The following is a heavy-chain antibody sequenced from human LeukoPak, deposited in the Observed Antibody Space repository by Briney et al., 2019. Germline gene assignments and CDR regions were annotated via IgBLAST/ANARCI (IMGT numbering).Heavy chain of an antibody. Sequence: GGSLRLSCAASGFTFSSYVMNWIRQAPGKGLEWVSSISSSSYIYYADSVKGRFTISRDNAKNSLYLQMNSLRAEGTAVYYCARKSSGYYPDWGQGTLVTVSS. CDR3: ARKSSGYYPD. CDR1: GFTFSSYV. D-gene: IGHD3-22*01. V-gene: IGHV3-21*01. J-gene: IGHJ4*02. CDR2: ISSSSYI.